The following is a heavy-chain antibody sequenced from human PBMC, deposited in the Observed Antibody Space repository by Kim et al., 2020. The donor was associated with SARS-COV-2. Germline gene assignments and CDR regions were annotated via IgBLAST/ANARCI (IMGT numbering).Heavy chain of an antibody. D-gene: IGHD2-2*01. CDR3: ARPFSSTSCHDAFDI. J-gene: IGHJ3*02. CDR1: GFTFSSYA. Sequence: GGSLRLSCAASGFTFSSYAMHWVRQAPGKGLEWVAVISYDGSNKYYADSVKGRFTISRDNSKNTLYLQMNSLRAEDTAVYYCARPFSSTSCHDAFDIWG. CDR2: ISYDGSNK. V-gene: IGHV3-30-3*01.